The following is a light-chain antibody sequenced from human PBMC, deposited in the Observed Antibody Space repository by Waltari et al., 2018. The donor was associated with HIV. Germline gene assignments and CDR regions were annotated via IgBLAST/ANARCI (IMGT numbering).Light chain of an antibody. CDR3: AAWDAILSAWV. CDR2: LNY. J-gene: IGLJ3*02. CDR1: SSNIGSHY. V-gene: IGLV1-47*01. Sequence: QSVLTQPPSASGTPGQRVTISCSGSSSNIGSHYVSWYQQPPGTAPKLPIFLNYRRPSGVPDRFAGSKSCTSASLAISAFRSEDEADYYCAAWDAILSAWVFGGGTQLTVL.